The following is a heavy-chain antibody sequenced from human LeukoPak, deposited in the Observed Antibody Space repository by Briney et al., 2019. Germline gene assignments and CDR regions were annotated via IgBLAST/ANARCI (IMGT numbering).Heavy chain of an antibody. V-gene: IGHV3-7*01. CDR3: ARGLYYDFWSGYYTNYYYYGMDV. J-gene: IGHJ6*02. Sequence: GGSLRLSCAASGFTFSSYGMHWVRQAPGKGLEWVANIKQDGSEKYYVDSVKGRFTISRDNAKNSLYLQMNSLRAEDTAVYYCARGLYYDFWSGYYTNYYYYGMDVWGQGTTVTVSS. D-gene: IGHD3-3*01. CDR2: IKQDGSEK. CDR1: GFTFSSYG.